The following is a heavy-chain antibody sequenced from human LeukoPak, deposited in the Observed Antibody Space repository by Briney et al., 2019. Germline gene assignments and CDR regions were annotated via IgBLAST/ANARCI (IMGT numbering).Heavy chain of an antibody. D-gene: IGHD3-22*01. V-gene: IGHV4-59*01. CDR1: GGSISSYY. Sequence: PSETLSLTCTVSGGSISSYYWSWIRQPPGKGLEWIGYIYYSGSTNYNPSLKSRVTISVDTSKNQFSLKLSSVTAADTAVYYCARFVNYYDSSGYKYYFDYWGQGTLVTVSS. J-gene: IGHJ4*02. CDR3: ARFVNYYDSSGYKYYFDY. CDR2: IYYSGST.